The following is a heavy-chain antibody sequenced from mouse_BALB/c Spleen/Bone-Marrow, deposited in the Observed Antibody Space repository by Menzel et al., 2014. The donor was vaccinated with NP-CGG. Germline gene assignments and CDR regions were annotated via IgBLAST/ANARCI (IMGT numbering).Heavy chain of an antibody. CDR2: INPSNGGT. CDR3: TRREYYRYDRAMDY. Sequence: GAELVKPGASVKLSCKASGYTFTSYYMYWVKQRPGQGLEWIGEINPSNGGTNFNEKFKSKATLTVDKSSSTAYVQLSSLTSEDSAVYYCTRREYYRYDRAMDYWGQGTSVTVSS. V-gene: IGHV1S81*02. J-gene: IGHJ4*01. CDR1: GYTFTSYY. D-gene: IGHD2-14*01.